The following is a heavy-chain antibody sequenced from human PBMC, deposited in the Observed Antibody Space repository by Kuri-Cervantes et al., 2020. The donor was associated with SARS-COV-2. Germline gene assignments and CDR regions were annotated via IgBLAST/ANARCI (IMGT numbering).Heavy chain of an antibody. V-gene: IGHV3-23*03. CDR3: ARGDTSYGNRWYRGSSFFDN. Sequence: GESLKISCAASGFTFDDYGMSWVRQAPGKGLEWVSVIYSGGSSTYYADSVKGRFTISRDNSKNTLYLQMNSLRAEDTAVYYCARGDTSYGNRWYRGSSFFDNWGQGTLATVSS. D-gene: IGHD6-13*01. J-gene: IGHJ4*02. CDR1: GFTFDDYG. CDR2: IYSGGSST.